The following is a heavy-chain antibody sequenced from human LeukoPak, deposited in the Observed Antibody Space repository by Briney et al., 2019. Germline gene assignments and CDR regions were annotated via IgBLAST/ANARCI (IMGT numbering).Heavy chain of an antibody. CDR3: ARGSLYYYGGDV. CDR1: GGSFSGYY. Sequence: SETLSLTCAVYGGSFSGYYWSWIRQPPGKGLEWIGEINHSGSTNHNPSLKSRVTISVDTSKNQFSLKLSSVTAADTAVYYCARGSLYYYGGDVWGQGTTVTVSS. CDR2: INHSGST. V-gene: IGHV4-34*01. J-gene: IGHJ6*02. D-gene: IGHD3-10*01.